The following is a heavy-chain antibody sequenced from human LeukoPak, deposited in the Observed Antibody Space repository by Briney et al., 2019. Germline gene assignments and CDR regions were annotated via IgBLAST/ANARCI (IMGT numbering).Heavy chain of an antibody. D-gene: IGHD3-3*01. V-gene: IGHV1-8*03. CDR1: GYTFTNFD. CDR3: ARGFVDFWSGYYRRDWFDP. J-gene: IGHJ5*02. CDR2: VTPDNGKT. Sequence: GASVRVSCKASGYTFTNFDINWVRQAPGQGLEWVGRVTPDNGKTGYAQKFQGRVTITRDTSMNTVYMELTTLRSDDTAVYYCARGFVDFWSGYYRRDWFDPWGQGTLVTVSS.